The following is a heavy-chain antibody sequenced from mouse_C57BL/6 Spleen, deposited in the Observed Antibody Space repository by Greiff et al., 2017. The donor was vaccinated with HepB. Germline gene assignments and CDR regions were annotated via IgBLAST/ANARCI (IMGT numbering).Heavy chain of an antibody. CDR3: ARSLYYGSGDYYAMDY. V-gene: IGHV14-3*01. CDR2: IDPANGNT. Sequence: VQLKQSVAELVRPGASVKLSCTASGFNIKNTYMHWVKQRPEQGLEWIGRIDPANGNTKYAPKFQGKATITADTSSNTAYLQLSSLTSEDTAIYYCARSLYYGSGDYYAMDYWGQGTSVTVSS. D-gene: IGHD1-1*01. J-gene: IGHJ4*01. CDR1: GFNIKNTY.